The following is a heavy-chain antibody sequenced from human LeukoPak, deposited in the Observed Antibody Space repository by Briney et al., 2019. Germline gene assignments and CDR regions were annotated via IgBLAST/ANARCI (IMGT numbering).Heavy chain of an antibody. Sequence: GGSLRLSCAASGFTVSSSYMSWVRQAPGKGLEWVANIKQDGSEKYYVDSVKGRFTISRDNAKNSLYLQMTSLRAEDTAVYYCARASSSGYRGADYWGQGTLVTVSS. D-gene: IGHD3-22*01. CDR1: GFTVSSSY. J-gene: IGHJ4*02. V-gene: IGHV3-7*01. CDR3: ARASSSGYRGADY. CDR2: IKQDGSEK.